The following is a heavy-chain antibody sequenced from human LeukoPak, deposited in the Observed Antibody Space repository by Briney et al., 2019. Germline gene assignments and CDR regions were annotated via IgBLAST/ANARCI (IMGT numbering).Heavy chain of an antibody. V-gene: IGHV3-20*04. D-gene: IGHD3-10*01. J-gene: IGHJ4*02. CDR1: GFPFDDYG. CDR2: VSWNGAYT. CDR3: ARRKGPYGSGTYYDS. Sequence: GGSLRLSCAASGFPFDDYGMSWVRLPPGKGLEWVSGVSWNGAYTEYADSVRGRFTISRDNAKKSLYLQMNSLRVNDTALYYCARRKGPYGSGTYYDSWGQGTLVSVSS.